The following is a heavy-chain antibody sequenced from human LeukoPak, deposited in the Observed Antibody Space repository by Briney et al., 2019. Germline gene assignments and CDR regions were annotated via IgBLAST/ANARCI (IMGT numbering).Heavy chain of an antibody. J-gene: IGHJ5*02. Sequence: GGSLRLSCAASGFTFSNHWMHWVRQAPGEALMWVSRIKSDGSSTTYADSVKGRFTISRDNSKNTLYLQMNSLRAEDTAVYYCARQSTSSGWYGKHWFDPWGQGTLVTVSS. V-gene: IGHV3-74*01. CDR1: GFTFSNHW. D-gene: IGHD6-19*01. CDR2: IKSDGSST. CDR3: ARQSTSSGWYGKHWFDP.